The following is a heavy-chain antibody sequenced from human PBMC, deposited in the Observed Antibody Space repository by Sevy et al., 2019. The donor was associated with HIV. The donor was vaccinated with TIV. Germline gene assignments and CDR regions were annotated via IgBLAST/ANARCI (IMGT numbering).Heavy chain of an antibody. D-gene: IGHD3-16*02. J-gene: IGHJ3*02. CDR1: GYTLTELS. V-gene: IGHV1-24*01. CDR2: FDPEDGET. CDR3: ATSSIMITFGGVIVIRGHDAFDI. Sequence: ASVKVSCKVSGYTLTELSMHWVRQAPGKGLEWMGGFDPEDGETIYAQKFQGRVTMTEDTSTDTAYMELSSLRSEETAVYYCATSSIMITFGGVIVIRGHDAFDIWGQGTMVTVSS.